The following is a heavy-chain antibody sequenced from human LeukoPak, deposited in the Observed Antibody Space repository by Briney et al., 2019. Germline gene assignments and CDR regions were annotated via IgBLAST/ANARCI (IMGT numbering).Heavy chain of an antibody. J-gene: IGHJ4*02. D-gene: IGHD6-19*01. CDR1: GFSFSSYT. Sequence: PGGSLRLSCVASGFSFSSYTMHWVRQAPGKGLERVAVVSYDGRYRYYADSVRGRFTISRDNSKNTLSLEMNSLRAEDTAVYYCAKDQHSSGWYVADYWGQGTLVIVSS. CDR2: VSYDGRYR. V-gene: IGHV3-30*04. CDR3: AKDQHSSGWYVADY.